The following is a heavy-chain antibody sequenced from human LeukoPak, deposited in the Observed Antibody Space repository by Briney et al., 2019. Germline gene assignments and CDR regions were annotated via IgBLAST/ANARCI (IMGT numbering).Heavy chain of an antibody. J-gene: IGHJ4*02. CDR3: ARDWSYYDYVWGSYRPYYFDY. D-gene: IGHD3-16*02. Sequence: APVKVSCKASGYTFTSYGISWVRQAPGQGLEWMGWISAYNGNTNYAQKLQGRVTMTTDTSTSTAYMELRSLRSDDTAVYYCARDWSYYDYVWGSYRPYYFDYWGQGTLVTVSS. V-gene: IGHV1-18*01. CDR2: ISAYNGNT. CDR1: GYTFTSYG.